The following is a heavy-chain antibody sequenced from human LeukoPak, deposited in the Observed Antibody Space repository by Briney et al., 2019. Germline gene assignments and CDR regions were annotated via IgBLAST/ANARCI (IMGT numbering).Heavy chain of an antibody. CDR3: ARVTGGAHSGYEY. Sequence: ASVKVSCKASGGTFSSYAISWVRQAPGQGLEWMGRIIPILGIANYAQKFQGGVTITADKSTSTAYMELSSLRSEDTAVYYCARVTGGAHSGYEYWGQGTLVTVSS. D-gene: IGHD5-12*01. J-gene: IGHJ4*02. CDR2: IIPILGIA. CDR1: GGTFSSYA. V-gene: IGHV1-69*04.